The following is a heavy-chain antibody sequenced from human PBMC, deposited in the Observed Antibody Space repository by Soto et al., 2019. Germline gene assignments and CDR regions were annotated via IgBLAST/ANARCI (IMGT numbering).Heavy chain of an antibody. Sequence: GGSLRLSCAASGFTFSSYAMHWVRQAPGKGLEWVAVISYDGSNKYYADSVKGRFTISRDNSKNTLYLQMNSLRAEDTAVYYCARDRTIFGVVIPSFPESTYYSYGMDVWGQGTTVTVSS. CDR3: ARDRTIFGVVIPSFPESTYYSYGMDV. J-gene: IGHJ6*02. CDR1: GFTFSSYA. D-gene: IGHD3-3*01. CDR2: ISYDGSNK. V-gene: IGHV3-30-3*01.